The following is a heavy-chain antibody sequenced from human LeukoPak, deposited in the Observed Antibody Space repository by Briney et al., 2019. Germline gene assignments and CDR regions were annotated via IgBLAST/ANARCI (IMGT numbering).Heavy chain of an antibody. CDR3: AREQYSGWPDY. CDR1: GFTFSSYS. D-gene: IGHD6-19*01. Sequence: PGGSLRLSCAASGFTFSSYSMNWVRQAPGKGLEWVAVMSYDGRNIYFADSVKGRFTISRDNSKNTMSLQMNSLRVEDTAVYYCAREQYSGWPDYWGQGTLVTVSS. J-gene: IGHJ4*02. V-gene: IGHV3-30*03. CDR2: MSYDGRNI.